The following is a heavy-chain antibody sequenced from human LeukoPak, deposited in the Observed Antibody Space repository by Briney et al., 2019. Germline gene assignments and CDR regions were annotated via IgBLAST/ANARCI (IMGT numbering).Heavy chain of an antibody. CDR2: IIPILGIA. V-gene: IGHV1-69*02. Sequence: SVKVSCKASGYTFTGYYMHWVRQAPGQGLEWMGRIIPILGIANYAQKFQGRVTITADKSTSTAYMELSSLRSEDTAVYYCASKAAAGPYWGQGTLVTVSS. CDR1: GYTFTGYY. J-gene: IGHJ4*02. CDR3: ASKAAAGPY. D-gene: IGHD6-13*01.